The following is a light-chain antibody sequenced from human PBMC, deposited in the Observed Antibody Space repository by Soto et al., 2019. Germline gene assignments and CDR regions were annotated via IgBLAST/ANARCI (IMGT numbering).Light chain of an antibody. CDR2: DAS. CDR1: QSVSIY. Sequence: EIVLTQSPATLSLSPGEGATLSCRASQSVSIYLAWYQQKPGQAPRLLIYDASNRATGIPARFSGSGSGTDFTLTISSLEPEDFAVYYCQQRYDWLTFGGGTKVEIK. CDR3: QQRYDWLT. V-gene: IGKV3-11*01. J-gene: IGKJ4*01.